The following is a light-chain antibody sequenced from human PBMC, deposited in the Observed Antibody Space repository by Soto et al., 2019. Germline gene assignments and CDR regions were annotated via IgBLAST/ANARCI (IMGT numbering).Light chain of an antibody. CDR3: QQRNDSPLT. CDR2: DAS. J-gene: IGKJ4*01. CDR1: QSVRSY. V-gene: IGKV3-11*01. Sequence: EVVLTQSPATLSLSPGERATLSCRASQSVRSYLVWYQQKPGQAPRLLIYDASNRATGIPARFSASGSGTDFTLTISSLEPEDCAVYYCQQRNDSPLTFGEGTRVEIK.